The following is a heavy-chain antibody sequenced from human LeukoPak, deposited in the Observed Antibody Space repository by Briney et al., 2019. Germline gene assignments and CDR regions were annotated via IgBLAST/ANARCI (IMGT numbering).Heavy chain of an antibody. CDR3: ARKNYGDRHPYDY. Sequence: ASVKVSCKASGGTFSSYAISWVRQAPGQGLEWMGGIIPIFGTANYAQKFQGRVTFTRDTSASIAYMELSSLTSEDTAIYYCARKNYGDRHPYDYWGQGTLVTVSS. D-gene: IGHD2-21*02. V-gene: IGHV1-69*05. CDR1: GGTFSSYA. CDR2: IIPIFGTA. J-gene: IGHJ4*02.